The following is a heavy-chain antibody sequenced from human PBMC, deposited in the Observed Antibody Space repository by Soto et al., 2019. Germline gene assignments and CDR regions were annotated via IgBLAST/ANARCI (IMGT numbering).Heavy chain of an antibody. J-gene: IGHJ6*02. CDR3: AKELRYGRNPRYYYYYAMDV. V-gene: IGHV3-30*18. CDR1: GFTFSSYG. CDR2: ISYDGSNK. D-gene: IGHD6-13*01. Sequence: GGSLRLSCAASGFTFSSYGMHWVRQAPGKGLEWLAVISYDGSNKYYVDSVKGRVTISRDNSKNTLYLQMNSLRAEDTAVYYCAKELRYGRNPRYYYYYAMDVWGQGTTVTVSS.